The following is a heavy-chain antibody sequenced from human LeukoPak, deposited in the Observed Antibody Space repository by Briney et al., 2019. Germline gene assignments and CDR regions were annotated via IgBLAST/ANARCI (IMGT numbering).Heavy chain of an antibody. Sequence: SETLSLTCTVSGGSISSSSYYWGWIRQPPGKGLEWIGSIYYSGSTYYNPSLKSRVTISVDTSKNQFSLKLSSVTAADTAVYYCASLRGYSGYDWGATRGLSGDYWGQGTLVTVSS. CDR1: GGSISSSSYY. V-gene: IGHV4-39*07. CDR2: IYYSGST. D-gene: IGHD5-12*01. CDR3: ASLRGYSGYDWGATRGLSGDY. J-gene: IGHJ4*02.